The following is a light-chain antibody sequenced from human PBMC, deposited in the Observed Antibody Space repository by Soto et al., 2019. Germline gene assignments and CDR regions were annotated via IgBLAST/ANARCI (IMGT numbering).Light chain of an antibody. CDR1: QGISSA. J-gene: IGKJ5*01. V-gene: IGKV1-13*02. CDR2: SAS. CDR3: QQFNSYPHT. Sequence: AIQLTQSPSSLSASVGDRVTITCRASQGISSALASFQQKPGKAPKLLIYSASSLESGVPSRFSGSGSGTEFSLTISSLQPEDFATYFCQQFNSYPHTFGQGTRLEIK.